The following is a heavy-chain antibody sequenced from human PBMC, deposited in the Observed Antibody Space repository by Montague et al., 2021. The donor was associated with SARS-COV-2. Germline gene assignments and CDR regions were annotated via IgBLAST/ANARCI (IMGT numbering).Heavy chain of an antibody. V-gene: IGHV3-11*01. CDR1: GFTFSDYY. Sequence: SLRLSCAASGFTFSDYYMSWIRQAPGKGLEWVSYISSSGSTIYYADSVKGRFTISRDNAKNSLYLQMDSLRAEDTAVYYCARGDFWSGYYSDYWGQGTLVTVSS. CDR2: ISSSGSTI. CDR3: ARGDFWSGYYSDY. J-gene: IGHJ4*02. D-gene: IGHD3-3*01.